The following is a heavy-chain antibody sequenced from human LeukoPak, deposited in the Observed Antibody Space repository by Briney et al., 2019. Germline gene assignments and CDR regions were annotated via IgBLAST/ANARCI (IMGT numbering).Heavy chain of an antibody. CDR3: ARHDRLGSWVDY. Sequence: RESLKISCKGSGYSFTTYWIAWVRQMPGKGLERMGIIYPGDSDTRYSPSFQGQVTISADKSISTAYLQWSSLKASDTAMYYCARHDRLGSWVDYWGQGTLVTVSS. CDR2: IYPGDSDT. V-gene: IGHV5-51*01. CDR1: GYSFTTYW. J-gene: IGHJ4*02. D-gene: IGHD6-13*01.